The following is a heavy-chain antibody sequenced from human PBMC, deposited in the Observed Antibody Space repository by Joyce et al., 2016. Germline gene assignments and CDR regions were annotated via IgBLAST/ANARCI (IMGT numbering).Heavy chain of an antibody. V-gene: IGHV3-7*01. J-gene: IGHJ6*02. CDR3: ATGGGMDV. CDR1: GFTFSTTW. Sequence: EVQLVESGGGLVQPGGSLRLSCAASGFTFSTTWMTWVRQSPGKGPEWVAKRKPEGSEKYYVGSVKGRFTISRDNAKNALSLLMNSLRVDDTAVYYCATGGGMDVWGQGTTVTVSS. CDR2: RKPEGSEK.